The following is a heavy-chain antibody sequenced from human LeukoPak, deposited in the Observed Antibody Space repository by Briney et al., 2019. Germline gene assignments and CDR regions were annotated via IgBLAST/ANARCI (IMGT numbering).Heavy chain of an antibody. CDR3: DLCYGSGSYSYYFDY. V-gene: IGHV2-70*04. D-gene: IGHD3-10*01. CDR1: GFSLSTSGMP. J-gene: IGHJ4*02. CDR2: IDWDDDK. Sequence: KESGPALVKPTQTLTLTCTFSGFSLSTSGMPVSWIRQPPGKALEWLARIDWDDDKFYSTSLKTRLTISKDTSKNQVVLTMTNMDPVDTATYYCDLCYGSGSYSYYFDYWGQGTLVTVSS.